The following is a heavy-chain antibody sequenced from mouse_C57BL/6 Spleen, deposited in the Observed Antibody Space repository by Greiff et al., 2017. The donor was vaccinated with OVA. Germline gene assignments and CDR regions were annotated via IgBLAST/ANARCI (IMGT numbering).Heavy chain of an antibody. D-gene: IGHD2-4*01. Sequence: QVQLQQPGAELVKPGASVKLSCKASGYTFTSYWMHWVKQRPGQGLEWIGMIHPNSGSTNYNEKFKSKATLTVDKSSSTAYMQLSSLTSEDSAVYYCAKGGYDYDERDYWGQGTTLTVSS. CDR1: GYTFTSYW. J-gene: IGHJ2*01. CDR2: IHPNSGST. CDR3: AKGGYDYDERDY. V-gene: IGHV1-64*01.